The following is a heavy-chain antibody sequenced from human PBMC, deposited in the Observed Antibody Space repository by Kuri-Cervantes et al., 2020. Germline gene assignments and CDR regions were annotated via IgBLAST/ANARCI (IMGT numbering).Heavy chain of an antibody. J-gene: IGHJ6*02. CDR3: AREDYYFCSGYCYDVIDV. CDR2: ICYDGSNK. D-gene: IGHD3-3*01. Sequence: GGSLRLSCAASGFTFSSYGMNWVSQAPGKGLEWVAVICYDGSNKYYADSVKGRFTISRDNSKNTLYLQMNSLRAEDTAVYYCAREDYYFCSGYCYDVIDVWGQGTTVTVSS. CDR1: GFTFSSYG. V-gene: IGHV3-33*08.